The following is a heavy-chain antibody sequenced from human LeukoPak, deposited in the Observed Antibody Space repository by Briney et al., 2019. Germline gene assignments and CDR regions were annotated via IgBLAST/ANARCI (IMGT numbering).Heavy chain of an antibody. Sequence: ASVKVSCTASGYTFTSYYMHWVRQAPGQGLEWMGIINPSGGSTSYAQKFQGRVTMTRDMSTSTVYMELSSLRSEDTAVYYCARDAYYYDSSGPPFDYWGQGTLVTVSS. V-gene: IGHV1-46*01. J-gene: IGHJ4*02. CDR2: INPSGGST. CDR3: ARDAYYYDSSGPPFDY. D-gene: IGHD3-22*01. CDR1: GYTFTSYY.